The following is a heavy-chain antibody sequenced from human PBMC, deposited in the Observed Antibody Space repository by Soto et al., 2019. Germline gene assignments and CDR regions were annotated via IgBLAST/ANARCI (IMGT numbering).Heavy chain of an antibody. CDR3: ARDFIGDQPVPVFQH. Sequence: ASVKVSCKASGGTFSSYTISWVRQAPGQGLEWMGRIIPILGIANYAQKFQGRVTITADKSTSTAYMELSSLRSEDTAVYYCARDFIGDQPVPVFQHWGQGTLVTVSS. V-gene: IGHV1-69*04. J-gene: IGHJ1*01. CDR1: GGTFSSYT. CDR2: IIPILGIA. D-gene: IGHD2-21*02.